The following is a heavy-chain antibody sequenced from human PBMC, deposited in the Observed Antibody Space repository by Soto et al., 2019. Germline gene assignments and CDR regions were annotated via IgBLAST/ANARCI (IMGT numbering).Heavy chain of an antibody. V-gene: IGHV4-39*01. CDR2: IYYSGNT. Sequence: QLQLQESGPGLVKPSETLSLTCTVSGGSISSSTYYLGWIRQPPGKGLEWIGNIYYSGNTYYNPSLKSRVTISVDTSKNQFSLKVSSVTAADTAVYYCASSTYSSGWHFAYWGQGTLVTVSS. CDR1: GGSISSSTYY. D-gene: IGHD6-19*01. CDR3: ASSTYSSGWHFAY. J-gene: IGHJ4*02.